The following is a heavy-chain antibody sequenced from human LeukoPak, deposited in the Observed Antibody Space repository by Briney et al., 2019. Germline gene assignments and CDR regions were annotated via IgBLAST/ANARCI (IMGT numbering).Heavy chain of an antibody. CDR1: GGSISSGSYY. D-gene: IGHD2-2*01. CDR2: IYTSGST. J-gene: IGHJ3*02. V-gene: IGHV4-61*02. CDR3: ARDLVVVPAARVDAFDI. Sequence: PSETLSLTCTVSGGSISSGSYYWSWIRQPAGKGLEWIGRIYTSGSTNYNPSLKSRVTISVDTSKNQFSLKLSSVTAADTAVYYCARDLVVVPAARVDAFDIWGQGTMVTVSS.